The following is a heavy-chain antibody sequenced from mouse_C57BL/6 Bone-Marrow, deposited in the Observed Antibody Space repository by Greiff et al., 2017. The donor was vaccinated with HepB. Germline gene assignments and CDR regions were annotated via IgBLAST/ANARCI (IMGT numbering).Heavy chain of an antibody. CDR1: GFSLTSYG. V-gene: IGHV2-2*01. Sequence: VKVEESGPGLVQPSQSLSITCTVSGFSLTSYGVHWVRQSPGKGLEWLGVIWSGGSTDYNAAFISRLSISKDNSKSQVFFKMNSLQADDTAIYYCARMWSTRLYYYAMDYWGQGTSVTVSS. CDR3: ARMWSTRLYYYAMDY. CDR2: IWSGGST. J-gene: IGHJ4*01. D-gene: IGHD6-5*01.